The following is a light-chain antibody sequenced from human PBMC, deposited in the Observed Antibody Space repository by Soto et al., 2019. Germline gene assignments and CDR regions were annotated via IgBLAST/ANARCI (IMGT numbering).Light chain of an antibody. J-gene: IGLJ1*01. V-gene: IGLV1-40*01. CDR3: QSYDSSLSGPYV. CDR2: GNS. CDR1: SSNIGAGYD. Sequence: QSVLTQPPSVSGAPGQRVTISCTGSSSNIGAGYDVHWYQQLPGTAPKLLIYGNSNRPSGVPDRFSGSKSGTSASLAITGLQAEDEADYYCQSYDSSLSGPYVFGTGTKLPS.